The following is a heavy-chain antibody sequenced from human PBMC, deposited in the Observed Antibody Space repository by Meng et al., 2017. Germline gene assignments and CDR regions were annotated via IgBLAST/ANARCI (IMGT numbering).Heavy chain of an antibody. CDR3: ARDYGDYAWIAKRWFDP. D-gene: IGHD4-17*01. J-gene: IGHJ5*02. CDR2: IIPIFGTA. Sequence: VARVPSRAEVKKPGSSVNVSCKASGGTFSSYAISWVRQAPGQGLEWMGGIIPIFGTANYAQKFQGRVTITADESTSTAYMELSSLRSEDTAVYYCARDYGDYAWIAKRWFDPWGQGTLVTVSS. CDR1: GGTFSSYA. V-gene: IGHV1-69*01.